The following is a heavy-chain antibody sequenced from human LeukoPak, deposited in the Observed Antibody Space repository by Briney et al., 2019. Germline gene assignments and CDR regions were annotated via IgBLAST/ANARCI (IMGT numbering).Heavy chain of an antibody. J-gene: IGHJ4*02. V-gene: IGHV1-18*01. CDR3: ATPSRAYCGGDCYGGFDY. CDR1: GYTFTSYG. D-gene: IGHD2-21*02. Sequence: ASVKVSCKASGYTFTSYGISWVRQAPGQGLEWTGWISAYNGNTNYAQKLQGRVTMTTDTSTSTAYMELSSLRSEDTAVYYCATPSRAYCGGDCYGGFDYWGQGTLVTVSS. CDR2: ISAYNGNT.